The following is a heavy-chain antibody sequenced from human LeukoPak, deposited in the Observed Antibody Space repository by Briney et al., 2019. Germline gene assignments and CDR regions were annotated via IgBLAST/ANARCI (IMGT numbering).Heavy chain of an antibody. Sequence: PGGSLRLSCAASGYSFSTYAMSWVGHAPGKGLEWVSSISASGTRTSYADSVKGRFTISRDNSKNVLYLQMNSLRADDTAVYYCAKSLAATGIDYWGQGTLVTVSS. J-gene: IGHJ4*02. V-gene: IGHV3-23*01. CDR3: AKSLAATGIDY. CDR2: ISASGTRT. CDR1: GYSFSTYA. D-gene: IGHD6-13*01.